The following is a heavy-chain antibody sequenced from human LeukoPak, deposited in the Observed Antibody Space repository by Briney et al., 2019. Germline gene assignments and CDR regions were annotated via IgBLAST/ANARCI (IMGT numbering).Heavy chain of an antibody. J-gene: IGHJ4*02. CDR2: ISAYNGNT. CDR3: ARRISLYSRLGATNDY. Sequence: ASVKVSCKASGYTFTSYYMHWVRQAPGQGLEWMGWISAYNGNTNYAQKLQGRVTMTTDTSTSTAYMELRSLRSDDTAVYYCARRISLYSRLGATNDYWGQGTLVTVSS. CDR1: GYTFTSYY. D-gene: IGHD3-3*02. V-gene: IGHV1-18*04.